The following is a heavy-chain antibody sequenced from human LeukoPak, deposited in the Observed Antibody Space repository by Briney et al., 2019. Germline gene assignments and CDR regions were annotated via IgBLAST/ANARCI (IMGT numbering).Heavy chain of an antibody. Sequence: PGGSLRLSCAASGFTFSDHYMDWVRQAPGKGLEWVGRTRNKANSYTTEYAASVKGRFTISRDDSQNSLYLQMNSLKTEDTAVYYCARENVPLNRFYFDYWGQGTLVTVSS. D-gene: IGHD1-1*01. J-gene: IGHJ4*02. CDR3: ARENVPLNRFYFDY. CDR1: GFTFSDHY. V-gene: IGHV3-72*01. CDR2: TRNKANSYTT.